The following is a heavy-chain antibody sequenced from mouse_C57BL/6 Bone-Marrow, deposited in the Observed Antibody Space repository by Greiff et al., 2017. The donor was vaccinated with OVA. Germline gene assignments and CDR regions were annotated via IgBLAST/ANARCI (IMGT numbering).Heavy chain of an antibody. V-gene: IGHV10-1*01. CDR3: VRHGEGRSFAY. CDR1: GFSFNTYA. D-gene: IGHD2-13*01. CDR2: IRSKSNNYAT. Sequence: EVHLVESGGGLVQPKGSLKLSCAASGFSFNTYAMNWVRQAPGQGLEWVARIRSKSNNYATYYADSVKDRFTISRDDSESMLYLQMNNLKTEDTAMYYCVRHGEGRSFAYWGQGTLVTVSA. J-gene: IGHJ3*01.